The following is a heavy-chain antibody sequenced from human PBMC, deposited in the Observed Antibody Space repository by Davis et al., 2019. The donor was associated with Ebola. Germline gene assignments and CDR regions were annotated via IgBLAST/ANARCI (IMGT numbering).Heavy chain of an antibody. CDR2: ISYDGGSR. J-gene: IGHJ6*02. V-gene: IGHV3-30*18. CDR3: AKDIWGHSSDYGLSYYYPMDV. CDR1: GFIFSNYG. Sequence: GGSLRLSCAASGFIFSNYGIQWVRQAPGKGLEWVAIISYDGGSRKYADSLEGRVTISRDKSKSTVFLEISSLRAEDTAVYYCAKDIWGHSSDYGLSYYYPMDVWGQGTTVTVSS. D-gene: IGHD4/OR15-4a*01.